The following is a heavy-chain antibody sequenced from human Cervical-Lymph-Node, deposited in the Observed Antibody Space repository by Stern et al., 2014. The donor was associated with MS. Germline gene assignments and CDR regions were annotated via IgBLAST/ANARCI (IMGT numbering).Heavy chain of an antibody. Sequence: EVQLVESGGGLVQPGRSLRLSCAASGFTFDDYAMHWVRQAPGKGLEWVSGISWNGDDIDYADSVKGRFTISRDNSKNSLYLQMNSLRPEDTALYYCAKEMGSGLSCFDCHYYGLDVWGQGTTVTVSS. CDR1: GFTFDDYA. J-gene: IGHJ6*02. V-gene: IGHV3-9*01. D-gene: IGHD2-21*01. CDR2: ISWNGDDI. CDR3: AKEMGSGLSCFDCHYYGLDV.